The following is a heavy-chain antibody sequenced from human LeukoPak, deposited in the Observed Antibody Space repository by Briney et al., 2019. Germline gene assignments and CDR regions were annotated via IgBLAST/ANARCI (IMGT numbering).Heavy chain of an antibody. CDR1: GFTFSSYW. V-gene: IGHV3-7*01. CDR3: ARGGLWGTIDFEDY. Sequence: GGSLRLSCAASGFTFSSYWMSWVRQAPGKGLEWVANIKQDGSEKYYVDSVKGRFTISRDNAKNSLYLQMNSLRAEDTAVYYCARGGLWGTIDFEDYWGQGTLVTVSS. J-gene: IGHJ4*02. D-gene: IGHD3-3*01. CDR2: IKQDGSEK.